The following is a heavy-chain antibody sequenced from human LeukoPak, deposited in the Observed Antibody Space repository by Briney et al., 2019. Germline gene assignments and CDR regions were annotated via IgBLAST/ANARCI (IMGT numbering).Heavy chain of an antibody. V-gene: IGHV4-59*01. Sequence: PSETLSLTCTVSGGSISSYYWSWVRQPPGKGLEWIGYIYHSGSTNYNPSLKSRVTISVDTSKNQFSLKLSSVTAADTAVYYCARVGDYGDYYYYGMDVWGQGTTVTVSS. CDR2: IYHSGST. D-gene: IGHD4-17*01. CDR1: GGSISSYY. J-gene: IGHJ6*02. CDR3: ARVGDYGDYYYYGMDV.